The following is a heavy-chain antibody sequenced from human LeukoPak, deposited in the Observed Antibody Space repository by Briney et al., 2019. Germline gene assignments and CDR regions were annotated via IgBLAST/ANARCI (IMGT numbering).Heavy chain of an antibody. CDR1: GVSISSYY. D-gene: IGHD3-16*01. CDR2: IYTSGST. CDR3: AGRELHGWGGFDY. Sequence: AETLSLTCTVSGVSISSYYWSWLRQPPGKGLEGIGYIYTSGSTNYNPSLKSRVTISVDTSKKHSVLALSSVAADDTAVYYCAGRELHGWGGFDYWGQGTMVTVSS. J-gene: IGHJ4*02. V-gene: IGHV4-4*09.